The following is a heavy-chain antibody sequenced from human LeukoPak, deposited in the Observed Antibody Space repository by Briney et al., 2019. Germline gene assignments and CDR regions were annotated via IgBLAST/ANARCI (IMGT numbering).Heavy chain of an antibody. CDR2: IYYSGST. Sequence: SETLSLTCTVSGGSISSYYWSWIRQPPGKGLEWIGYIYYSGSTNYNPSLKSRVTISVDTSKNQFSLKLSSVTAADTAVYYCARDDNYYDSSGYYYWGQGTLVTVSS. V-gene: IGHV4-59*01. J-gene: IGHJ4*02. CDR1: GGSISSYY. CDR3: ARDDNYYDSSGYYY. D-gene: IGHD3-22*01.